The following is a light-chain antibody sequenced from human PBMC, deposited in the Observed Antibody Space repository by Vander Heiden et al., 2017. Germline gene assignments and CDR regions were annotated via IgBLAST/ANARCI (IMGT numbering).Light chain of an antibody. J-gene: IGLJ2*01. CDR3: NSRDSSGDPHGV. CDR1: SLRRYL. V-gene: IGLV3-19*01. Sequence: SSQLTQDPTVSVALGQTVRITCQGDSLRRYLASWYQQKPGQAPVLVIYGKNNRPSGIPDRFSGSSSGNTAYLNITGAQAEDEADYYCNSRDSSGDPHGVFGGGTKLTVL. CDR2: GKN.